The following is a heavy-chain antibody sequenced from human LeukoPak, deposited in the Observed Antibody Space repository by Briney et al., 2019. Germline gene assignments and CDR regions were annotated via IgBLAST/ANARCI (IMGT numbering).Heavy chain of an antibody. CDR2: IKQDGSEK. J-gene: IGHJ3*02. CDR3: AREGDSGAFDI. D-gene: IGHD2-21*02. V-gene: IGHV3-7*01. Sequence: PGGSLRLSCAASGFTFSSYWMSWVRQAPGKGLEWVANIKQDGSEKYYVDSVKGRFTISRDNAKNSLYLQRNSLRAEDTAVYYCAREGDSGAFDIWGQGTMVTVSS. CDR1: GFTFSSYW.